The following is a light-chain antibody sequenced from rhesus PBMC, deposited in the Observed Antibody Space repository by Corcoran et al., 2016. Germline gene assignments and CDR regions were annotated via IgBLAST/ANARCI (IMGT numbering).Light chain of an antibody. Sequence: EIVMTQSPATLSLSPGERATLSCRASQSVSSYVAWYQQKPEQAPRLLIYGASSRATGIPDRFSGSGSGTDFTFIISSLEPEDVGVYYCQQYNNWNRTFSQGTKVEIK. CDR1: QSVSSY. CDR2: GAS. V-gene: IGKV3S9*01. CDR3: QQYNNWNRT. J-gene: IGKJ1*01.